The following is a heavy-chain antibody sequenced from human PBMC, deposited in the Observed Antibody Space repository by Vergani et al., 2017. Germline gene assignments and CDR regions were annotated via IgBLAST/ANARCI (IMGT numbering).Heavy chain of an antibody. Sequence: QVQLQESGPGLVKPSETLSLTCTVSGGSISSYYWSWIRQPPGKGLEWIGYIYYSGSTNYNPSLKSRVTISVDTSKNQFTLKLGPVTAADTAVYYCARSATMAFDYWGQGTLVTVSS. J-gene: IGHJ4*02. V-gene: IGHV4-59*01. CDR3: ARSATMAFDY. CDR1: GGSISSYY. D-gene: IGHD2-15*01. CDR2: IYYSGST.